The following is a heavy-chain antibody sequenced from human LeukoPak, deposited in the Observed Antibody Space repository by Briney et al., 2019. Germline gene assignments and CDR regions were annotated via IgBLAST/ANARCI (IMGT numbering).Heavy chain of an antibody. Sequence: GGSLRLSCAASGFTFSSYSMNWVRQAPGKGLEWVSSISSSSSYIYYADSVKGRFTISRDNAKNSLYLQMNSLRAEDTAVYYCARDGGGRQLIVFDYWGQGTLVTVSS. J-gene: IGHJ4*02. CDR3: ARDGGGRQLIVFDY. D-gene: IGHD6-13*01. CDR1: GFTFSSYS. V-gene: IGHV3-21*01. CDR2: ISSSSSYI.